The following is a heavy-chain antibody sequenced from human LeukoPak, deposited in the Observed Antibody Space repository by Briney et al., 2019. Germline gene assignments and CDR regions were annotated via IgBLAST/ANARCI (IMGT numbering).Heavy chain of an antibody. Sequence: GGSLRLSCAASGFTFSSYAMHWVRQAPGKGLEWVAVISYDGSNKYYADSVKGRFTISRDNSKNTLYLQMNSLRAEDTAVYYCAREYYDSSGYWGLLNYFDYWGQGTLVTVSS. D-gene: IGHD3-22*01. CDR3: AREYYDSSGYWGLLNYFDY. CDR2: ISYDGSNK. CDR1: GFTFSSYA. V-gene: IGHV3-30-3*01. J-gene: IGHJ4*02.